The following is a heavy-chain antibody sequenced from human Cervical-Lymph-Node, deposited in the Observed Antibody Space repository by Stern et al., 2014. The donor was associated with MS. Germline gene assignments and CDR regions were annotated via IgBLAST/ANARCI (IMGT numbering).Heavy chain of an antibody. CDR2: TSCDGSKE. D-gene: IGHD3-22*01. CDR1: GFSFSGYG. CDR3: AKDSGMIVVLTYYFDY. V-gene: IGHV3-30*18. Sequence: VQLVESGGGVVQPGRSLRLSCAASGFSFSGYGMHWVRQAPGKGLEWVAVTSCDGSKEQYADSVKGRFTISRDDSKNTLYLQMNNLRAEDTAVYYCAKDSGMIVVLTYYFDYWGQGTLVTVSP. J-gene: IGHJ4*02.